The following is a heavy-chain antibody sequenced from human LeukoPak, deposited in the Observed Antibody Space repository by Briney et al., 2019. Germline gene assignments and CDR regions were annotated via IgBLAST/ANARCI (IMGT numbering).Heavy chain of an antibody. V-gene: IGHV1-2*06. J-gene: IGHJ4*02. CDR1: GYTFTGYY. CDR3: ARDGGGITFGGVIVRPDY. Sequence: ASVKVSCKASGYTFTGYYMHWVRQAPGQGLEWMGRINPNSGGTNYAQKFQGSVTMTRDTSISTAYMELSRLRSDDTAVCYCARDGGGITFGGVIVRPDYWGQGTLVTVSS. CDR2: INPNSGGT. D-gene: IGHD3-16*02.